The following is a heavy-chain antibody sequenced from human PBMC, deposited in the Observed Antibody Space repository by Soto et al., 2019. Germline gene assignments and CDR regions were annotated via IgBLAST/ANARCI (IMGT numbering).Heavy chain of an antibody. J-gene: IGHJ4*02. CDR1: GYTFTSYY. CDR2: INPSGGST. D-gene: IGHD1-26*01. V-gene: IGHV1-46*01. CDR3: ARAGMRRWGAFDY. Sequence: SVKVSFKASGYTFTSYYMHWVRQAPGQGLEWMGIINPSGGSTSYAQKFQGRVTMTRDTSTSTVYMELSSLRSEDKAVYYCARAGMRRWGAFDYWGQGTLVTVYS.